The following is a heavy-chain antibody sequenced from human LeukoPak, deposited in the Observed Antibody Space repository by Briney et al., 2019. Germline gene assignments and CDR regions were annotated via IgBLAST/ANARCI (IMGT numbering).Heavy chain of an antibody. J-gene: IGHJ5*01. CDR2: IFYSGST. D-gene: IGHD2-8*01. CDR3: ARKYCSNGICYHGNWFDS. CDR1: GGSISSYY. V-gene: IGHV4-59*01. Sequence: SETLSLTCTVSGGSISSYYWSWIRQPPGKGLEWIGYIFYSGSTNYDPSLNSRVTISVDTSKNQFSLKLNSVTAADTAVYYCARKYCSNGICYHGNWFDSWGQGTLVTVSS.